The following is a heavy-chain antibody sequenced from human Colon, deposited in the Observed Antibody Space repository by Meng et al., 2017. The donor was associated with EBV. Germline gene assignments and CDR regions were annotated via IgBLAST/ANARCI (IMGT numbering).Heavy chain of an antibody. CDR3: APRKDYGAP. CDR1: GFTFSSYA. V-gene: IGHV3-23*01. D-gene: IGHD4-17*01. J-gene: IGHJ5*02. CDR2: ISGSGGST. Sequence: EEELLGSGGGLERPGGYLRLSCAASGFTFSSYAMSWVRQAPGKGLEWVSSISGSGGSTYYSDSVKGRFTISRDNSKNTLYLQMNSLRAEDTAVYYCAPRKDYGAPWGQGTLVTVSS.